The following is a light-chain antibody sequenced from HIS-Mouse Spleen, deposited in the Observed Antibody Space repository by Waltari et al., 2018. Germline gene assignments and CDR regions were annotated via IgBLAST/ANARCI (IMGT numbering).Light chain of an antibody. CDR1: SSDVGSYNL. CDR3: CSYAGSSTWV. J-gene: IGLJ3*02. V-gene: IGLV2-23*01. CDR2: EGS. Sequence: QSALTQPASVSGSPGQSITISCTGTSSDVGSYNLVPWYQQHPGKAPKLMISEGSKRPSGVSNRFSGSKSGNTASLTISGLQAEDEADYYCCSYAGSSTWVFGGGTKLTVL.